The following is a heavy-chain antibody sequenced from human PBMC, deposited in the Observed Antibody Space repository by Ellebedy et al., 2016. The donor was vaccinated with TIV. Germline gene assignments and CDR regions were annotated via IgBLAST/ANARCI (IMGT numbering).Heavy chain of an antibody. CDR2: INPNSGGT. V-gene: IGHV1-2*04. CDR1: GYTFTGYY. J-gene: IGHJ3*02. Sequence: ASVKVSCKASGYTFTGYYMHWVRQAPGQGLEWMGWINPNSGGTNYAQKFQGWVTMTRDTSISTAYMELSRLRSDDTAVYYCARGNWSGLADAFDIWGQGTMVTVSS. D-gene: IGHD1-1*01. CDR3: ARGNWSGLADAFDI.